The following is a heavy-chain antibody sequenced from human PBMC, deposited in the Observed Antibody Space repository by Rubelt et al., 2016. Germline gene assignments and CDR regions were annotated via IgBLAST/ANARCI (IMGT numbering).Heavy chain of an antibody. D-gene: IGHD2-15*01. CDR1: SDHA. CDR3: AKDKPLLARGPDYFDY. V-gene: IGHV3-30*04. J-gene: IGHJ4*02. Sequence: SDHAFHWVRQAPGKGLEWVAVISFDGDNKYFADSVKGRFTISRDNSKNTLYLQMNSLRAEDTAVYYCAKDKPLLARGPDYFDYWGQGTLVTVSS. CDR2: ISFDGDNK.